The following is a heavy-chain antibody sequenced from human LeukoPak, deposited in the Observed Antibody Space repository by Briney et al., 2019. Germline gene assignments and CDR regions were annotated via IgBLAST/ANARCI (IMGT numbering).Heavy chain of an antibody. Sequence: GASVKVSCKASGYTFTTYGIAWVRQAPGQGLGWMGWISAHNGNTNYAQSLQGRVTMTTDTSTNTAYMELRSLRSDDTAVYYCARDGYFDLWGRGTLVTVSS. V-gene: IGHV1-18*01. J-gene: IGHJ2*01. CDR2: ISAHNGNT. CDR1: GYTFTTYG. CDR3: ARDGYFDL.